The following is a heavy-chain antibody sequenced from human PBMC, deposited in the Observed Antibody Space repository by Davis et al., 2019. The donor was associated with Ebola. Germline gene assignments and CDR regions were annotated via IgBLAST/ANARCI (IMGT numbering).Heavy chain of an antibody. Sequence: GESLKISCAASGFTFDDYGMSWVRQAPGKGLEWVSDINWDGGSTGYVDSVKGRFTISRDNAKNSLYLLMNSLRAEDTAMYYCAREVFGLGSYSVDHWGQGTLVTVSS. J-gene: IGHJ4*02. V-gene: IGHV3-20*04. CDR3: AREVFGLGSYSVDH. D-gene: IGHD3-10*01. CDR2: INWDGGST. CDR1: GFTFDDYG.